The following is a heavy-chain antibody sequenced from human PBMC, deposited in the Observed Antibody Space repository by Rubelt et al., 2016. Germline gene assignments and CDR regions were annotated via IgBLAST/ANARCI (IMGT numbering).Heavy chain of an antibody. CDR2: IDPSDSYS. D-gene: IGHD4-17*01. J-gene: IGHJ5*02. V-gene: IGHV5-10-1*03. Sequence: EVQLVQSGAEVKKPGESLRISCKGSGYSFTSYWISWVRQMPGKVLEWMGRIDPSDSYSNYSPSFEGNVTISADKSISTAYLQWSSLKASDTAIYYCARVTTVTNDNWFDPWGQGTLVTVSS. CDR3: ARVTTVTNDNWFDP. CDR1: GYSFTSYW.